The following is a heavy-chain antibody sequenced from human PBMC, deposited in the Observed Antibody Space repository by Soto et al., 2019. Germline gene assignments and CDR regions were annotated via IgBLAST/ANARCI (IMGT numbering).Heavy chain of an antibody. Sequence: SETLSLTCAVYGGSFSGYYWSWIRQPPGKGLEWIGEINHSGSTNYNPSLKGRVTMSVDTSKNQFSLKLSSVTAADTAVYYCARSVFSWGPGTLVTGSS. V-gene: IGHV4-34*01. CDR3: ARSVFS. J-gene: IGHJ5*02. D-gene: IGHD3-10*02. CDR1: GGSFSGYY. CDR2: INHSGST.